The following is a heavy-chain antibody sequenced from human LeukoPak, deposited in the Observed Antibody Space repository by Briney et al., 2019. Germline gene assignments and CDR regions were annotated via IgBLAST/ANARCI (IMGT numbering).Heavy chain of an antibody. V-gene: IGHV3-30*02. J-gene: IGHJ4*02. CDR2: IRYDGSDK. D-gene: IGHD6-19*01. CDR3: AKDRASGSGSYSYRGFDY. CDR1: GFSFSSYG. Sequence: GGSLRLSCAASGFSFSSYGMHWVRQAPGKGQEWVTFIRYDGSDKFYADSVKGRFTISRDNSKNTLYLQMNSLRAEDTAVYYCAKDRASGSGSYSYRGFDYWGQGTLVTVSS.